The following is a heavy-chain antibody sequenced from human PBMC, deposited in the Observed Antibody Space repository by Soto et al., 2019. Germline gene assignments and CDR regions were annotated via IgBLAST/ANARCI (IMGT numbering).Heavy chain of an antibody. CDR1: AFTFSSYE. V-gene: IGHV3-48*03. CDR3: ARVGNPLDY. Sequence: EVQLVESGGGLVQPGGSLRLSCAASAFTFSSYEMNWVRQAPGKGLEWVSYISSSYISSSGSIIYYADSVKGRFTISRDDAKNVLYLQMNSLRAEDTAVYYCARVGNPLDYWGQGTLVTVSS. J-gene: IGHJ4*02. CDR2: ISSSGSII. D-gene: IGHD1-1*01.